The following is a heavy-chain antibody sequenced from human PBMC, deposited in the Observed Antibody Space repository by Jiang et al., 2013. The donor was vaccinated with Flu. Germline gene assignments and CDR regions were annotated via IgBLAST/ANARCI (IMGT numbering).Heavy chain of an antibody. Sequence: VQLVESGAEVKKPGASVKVSCKASGYTFSSYEINWVRQATGQGLEWMGWMNPNSGNIGYAQKFQGRVTMTWNASISTAYMELSSLRSEDTAVYYCARGALIFPSTPMAPNLDYWGQGTLVTVSS. CDR1: GYTFSSYE. D-gene: IGHD5-18*01. CDR3: ARGALIFPSTPMAPNLDY. V-gene: IGHV1-8*01. CDR2: MNPNSGNI. J-gene: IGHJ4*02.